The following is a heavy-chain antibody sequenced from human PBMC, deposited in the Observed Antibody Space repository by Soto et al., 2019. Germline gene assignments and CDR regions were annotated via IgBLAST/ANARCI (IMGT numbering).Heavy chain of an antibody. CDR3: ARDSQSHGYDYVWGSS. V-gene: IGHV1-18*01. Sequence: QVQLVQSGAEVKKPGASVKVSCKASGYTFTSYGISWVRQAPGQGLEWMGWISAYNGNTNYAQQVQGRVTMTRDTTTSTAYMERRSLRSDDTAVYYCARDSQSHGYDYVWGSSWGQGTLVTVSS. CDR1: GYTFTSYG. CDR2: ISAYNGNT. D-gene: IGHD3-16*01. J-gene: IGHJ5*02.